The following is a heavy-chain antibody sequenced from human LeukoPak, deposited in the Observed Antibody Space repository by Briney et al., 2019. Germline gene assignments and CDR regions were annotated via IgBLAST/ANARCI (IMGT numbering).Heavy chain of an antibody. Sequence: GGSLRLSCAASGFTFSSYAMHWVRQAPGKGLEWVAVISYDGSNKYYADSVKGRFTISRDNSKNTLFLQMSSLRAEDTAVYYCAKHIVVVPAAGDSFDYWGQGTLVTVSS. CDR1: GFTFSSYA. CDR3: AKHIVVVPAAGDSFDY. J-gene: IGHJ4*02. V-gene: IGHV3-30-3*02. D-gene: IGHD2-2*01. CDR2: ISYDGSNK.